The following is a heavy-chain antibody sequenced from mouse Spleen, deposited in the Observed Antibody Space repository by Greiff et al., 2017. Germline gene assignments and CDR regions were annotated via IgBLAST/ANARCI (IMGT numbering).Heavy chain of an antibody. Sequence: EVQLQESGPGLVKPSQSLSLTCSVTGYSITSGYYWNCIRQFPGNQLEWMGYISYDGSNNYNPSLKNRISITRDTSKNQFFLKWNSVTTEDTSTYYCARVEGDPYYFDYWGQGTTLTVSS. CDR1: GYSITSGYY. V-gene: IGHV3-6*01. CDR2: ISYDGSN. J-gene: IGHJ2*01. D-gene: IGHD3-3*01. CDR3: ARVEGDPYYFDY.